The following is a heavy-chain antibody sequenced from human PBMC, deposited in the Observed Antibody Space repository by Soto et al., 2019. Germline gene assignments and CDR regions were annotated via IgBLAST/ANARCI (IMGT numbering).Heavy chain of an antibody. V-gene: IGHV1-58*01. CDR2: IVVGSGNT. D-gene: IGHD2-2*03. CDR3: AADWVLGQAQMAFDY. CDR1: GFTFTSSA. J-gene: IGHJ4*02. Sequence: GASVKVSCKASGFTFTSSALQWGRQARGQRLEWIGWIVVGSGNTNYAQKFQERVTITRDMPTSTAYMELSSLRSEDTAVYYCAADWVLGQAQMAFDYWGQGTLVTVSS.